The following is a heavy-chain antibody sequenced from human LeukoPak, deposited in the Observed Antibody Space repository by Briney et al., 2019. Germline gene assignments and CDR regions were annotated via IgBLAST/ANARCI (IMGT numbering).Heavy chain of an antibody. CDR1: GGSISSYY. J-gene: IGHJ5*02. D-gene: IGHD3-10*01. CDR2: IYYSGSI. Sequence: SETLSLTCTVSGGSISSYYWGWIRQPPGKGLEWIGNIYYSGSIYYNPSLKSRVAIFVDTSNNQFSLKLSSVTAADTAVYYCATPRGASNWFDPWGQGALVTVSS. V-gene: IGHV4-39*01. CDR3: ATPRGASNWFDP.